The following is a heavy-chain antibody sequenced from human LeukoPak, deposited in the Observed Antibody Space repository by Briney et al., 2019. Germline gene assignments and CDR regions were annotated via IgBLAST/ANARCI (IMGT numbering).Heavy chain of an antibody. D-gene: IGHD3-22*01. CDR1: GFTFSTYG. J-gene: IGHJ4*02. V-gene: IGHV3-30*02. CDR2: IRYDGSNK. Sequence: GGSLRLSCAASGFTFSTYGMYWVRQAPGKGLEWVAFIRYDGSNKYYADSVKGRFTISRDNSKNTLYLQMNSLRAEDTAVYYCAKGGTPNYYDSSGYYQFLLGYWGQGTLVTVSS. CDR3: AKGGTPNYYDSSGYYQFLLGY.